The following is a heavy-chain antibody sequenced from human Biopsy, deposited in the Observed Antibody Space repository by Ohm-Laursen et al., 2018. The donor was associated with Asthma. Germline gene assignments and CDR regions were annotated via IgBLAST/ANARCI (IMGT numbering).Heavy chain of an antibody. J-gene: IGHJ5*02. V-gene: IGHV4-34*01. CDR1: GGSFSAYY. CDR3: ARAASTTVFWSGYSHNWFDP. CDR2: INHSGST. Sequence: PSETLSLTCAVYGGSFSAYYRSWIRQPPGKGLEWIAEINHSGSTNYNPSLKSRVTMSVDTSKNQLFLNLSSVTAADTAVYYCARAASTTVFWSGYSHNWFDPWGQGTLVTVSS. D-gene: IGHD3-3*01.